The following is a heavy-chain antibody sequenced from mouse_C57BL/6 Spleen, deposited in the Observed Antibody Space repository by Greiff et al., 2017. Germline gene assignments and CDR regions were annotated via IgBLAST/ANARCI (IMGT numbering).Heavy chain of an antibody. D-gene: IGHD3-3*01. J-gene: IGHJ4*01. Sequence: QVQLQQSGAELMKPGASVKLSCKATGYTFTGYWIEWVKQRPGHGLEWIGELLPGSGSTNYNEKFKGKATFTADTSSNTAYMPLSSLTTEDSAISSCARLGFYAMDYWGQGTSVTVSS. V-gene: IGHV1-9*01. CDR3: ARLGFYAMDY. CDR1: GYTFTGYW. CDR2: LLPGSGST.